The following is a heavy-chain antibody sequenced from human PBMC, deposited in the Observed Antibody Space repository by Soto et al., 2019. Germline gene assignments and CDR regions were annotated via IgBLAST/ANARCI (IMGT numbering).Heavy chain of an antibody. J-gene: IGHJ6*03. CDR1: GFTFSSYW. V-gene: IGHV3-74*01. CDR2: INSDGSST. Sequence: PGGSLRLSCAASGFTFSSYWMHWVRQAPGKGLVWVSRINSDGSSTSYADSVKGRFTISRDNAKNTLYLQMNSLRAEDTAVYYCARTAWYSSSWVGRYYYYYMDVWGKGTTVTVSS. D-gene: IGHD6-13*01. CDR3: ARTAWYSSSWVGRYYYYYMDV.